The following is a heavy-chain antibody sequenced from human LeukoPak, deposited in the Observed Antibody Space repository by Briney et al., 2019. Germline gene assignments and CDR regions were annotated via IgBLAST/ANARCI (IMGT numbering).Heavy chain of an antibody. CDR1: GGSISSYY. J-gene: IGHJ4*02. Sequence: PSETLSLTRTVSGGSISSYYWSWIRQPPGKGLEWIGYIYYSGSTNYNPSLKSRVTISVDTSKNQFSLKLSSVTAADTAVYYCARLGTTRTGSGWYVGYWGQGTLVTVSS. V-gene: IGHV4-59*08. CDR3: ARLGTTRTGSGWYVGY. CDR2: IYYSGST. D-gene: IGHD6-19*01.